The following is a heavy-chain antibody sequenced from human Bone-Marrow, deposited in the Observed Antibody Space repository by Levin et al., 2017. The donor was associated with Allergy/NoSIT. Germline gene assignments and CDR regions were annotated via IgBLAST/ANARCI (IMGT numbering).Heavy chain of an antibody. D-gene: IGHD2-2*01. CDR2: INHSGST. Sequence: SQTLSLTCAVYGGSFSGYYWSWIRQPPGKGLEWIGEINHSGSTNYNPSLKSRVTISVDTSKNQFSLKLSSVTAADTAVHYCARGHFLLTVPAALYNWFDPWGQGTLVTVSS. CDR1: GGSFSGYY. V-gene: IGHV4-34*01. J-gene: IGHJ5*02. CDR3: ARGHFLLTVPAALYNWFDP.